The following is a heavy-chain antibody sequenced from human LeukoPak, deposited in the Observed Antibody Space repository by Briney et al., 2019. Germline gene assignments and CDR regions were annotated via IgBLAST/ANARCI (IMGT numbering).Heavy chain of an antibody. CDR1: GFTFSSYG. J-gene: IGHJ3*02. Sequence: GGSLRLSCAASGFTFSSYGMHWVRQAPGKGLEWVGRIKSKTDGGTTDYAAPVKGRFTISRDDSKNTLYLQMNSLKTEDTAVYYCTTASVGATTDDAFDIWGQGTMVTVSS. CDR2: IKSKTDGGTT. D-gene: IGHD1-26*01. CDR3: TTASVGATTDDAFDI. V-gene: IGHV3-15*01.